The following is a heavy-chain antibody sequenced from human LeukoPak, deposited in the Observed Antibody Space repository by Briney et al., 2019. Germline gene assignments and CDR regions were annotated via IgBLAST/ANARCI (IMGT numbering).Heavy chain of an antibody. CDR2: ISSGGSTI. CDR1: GFTFSDHY. Sequence: PGGSLRLSCAVSGFTFSDHYMSWIRQAPGKGLEWVSYISSGGSTISHADSVKGRFTISRDNAENSLYLQMNSLRAEDTAVYYCARRAAAGRRFDYWGQGTLVTVSS. V-gene: IGHV3-11*01. CDR3: ARRAAAGRRFDY. J-gene: IGHJ4*02. D-gene: IGHD6-13*01.